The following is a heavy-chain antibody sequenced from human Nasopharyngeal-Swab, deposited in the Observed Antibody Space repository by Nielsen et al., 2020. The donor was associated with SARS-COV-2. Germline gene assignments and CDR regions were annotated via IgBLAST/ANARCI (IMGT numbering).Heavy chain of an antibody. CDR1: GFTFSSYG. Sequence: GESPKISCAASGFTFSSYGMHWVRQAPGKGLEWVAVISYDGSNKYYADSVKGRFTISRDNSKNTLYLQMNSLRAEDTAVYYCAKVHRIAAGAFDIWGQGTMVTVSS. CDR2: ISYDGSNK. CDR3: AKVHRIAAGAFDI. V-gene: IGHV3-30*18. D-gene: IGHD6-13*01. J-gene: IGHJ3*02.